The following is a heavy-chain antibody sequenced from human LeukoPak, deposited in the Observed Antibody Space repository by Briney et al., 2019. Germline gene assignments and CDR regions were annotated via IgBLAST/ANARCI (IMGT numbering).Heavy chain of an antibody. CDR1: GYTFTIYY. CDR2: FNPSTDGT. Sequence: ASVRVSFKASGYTFTIYYIHWGRQAPGQGLEWMGIFNPSTDGTTYAQKFQGRVTMTRDTSTSTVYMELSSLRFEDTAVYYCARRHPGDGYNYWTGYYFDYWGQGTLVTVSS. J-gene: IGHJ4*02. D-gene: IGHD5-24*01. CDR3: ARRHPGDGYNYWTGYYFDY. V-gene: IGHV1-46*01.